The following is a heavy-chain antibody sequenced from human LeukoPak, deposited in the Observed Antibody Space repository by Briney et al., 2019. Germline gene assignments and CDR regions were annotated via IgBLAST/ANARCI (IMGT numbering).Heavy chain of an antibody. CDR2: IYYSGST. D-gene: IGHD3-16*01. CDR1: GGSISSYY. Sequence: PSETLSLTCTVSGGSISSYYWSWIWQPPGKGLEWIGYIYYSGSTNYNPSLKSRVTISVDTSKNQFSLKLSSVTAADTAVYYCAREEVGMFGGVRYWGQGTLVTVSS. CDR3: AREEVGMFGGVRY. V-gene: IGHV4-59*01. J-gene: IGHJ4*02.